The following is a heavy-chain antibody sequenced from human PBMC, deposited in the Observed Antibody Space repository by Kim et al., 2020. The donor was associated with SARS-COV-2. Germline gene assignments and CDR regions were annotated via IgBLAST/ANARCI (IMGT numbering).Heavy chain of an antibody. CDR3: ARHNLRFYYYYGMDV. J-gene: IGHJ6*02. D-gene: IGHD1-1*01. Sequence: SETLSLTCAVYGGSFSGYYWSWIRQPPGKGLEWIGEINHSGSTNYNPSLKSRVTISVDTSKNQFSLKLSSVTAADTAVYYCARHNLRFYYYYGMDVWGQGTTVTVSS. CDR2: INHSGST. CDR1: GGSFSGYY. V-gene: IGHV4-34*01.